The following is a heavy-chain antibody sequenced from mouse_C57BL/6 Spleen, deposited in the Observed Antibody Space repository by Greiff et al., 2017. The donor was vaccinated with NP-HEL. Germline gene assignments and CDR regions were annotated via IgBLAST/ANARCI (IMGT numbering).Heavy chain of an antibody. V-gene: IGHV1-81*01. J-gene: IGHJ2*01. CDR3: ARDYGSSPWGY. CDR2: IYPRSGNT. Sequence: VQLQQSGAELARPGASVKLSCKASGYTFTSYGISWVKQRTGQGLEWIGEIYPRSGNTYYNEKFKGKATLTADKSSSTAYMELRSLTSEDSAVYFCARDYGSSPWGYWGQGTTLTVSS. CDR1: GYTFTSYG. D-gene: IGHD1-1*01.